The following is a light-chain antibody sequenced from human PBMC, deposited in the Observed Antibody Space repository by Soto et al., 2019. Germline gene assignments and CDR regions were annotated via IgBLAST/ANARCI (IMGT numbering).Light chain of an antibody. Sequence: EIVLTQSPGTLSLSPGERATLSCRASQSVSSNYLAWYQLKNGQAPRILIYDASIRDTGVPARFSGSGSGTDFTLPLSRLQAEDVEVYYCQQYYSNPLTFGGGTKVDIK. CDR3: QQYYSNPLT. CDR1: QSVSSNY. J-gene: IGKJ4*01. V-gene: IGKV3-20*01. CDR2: DAS.